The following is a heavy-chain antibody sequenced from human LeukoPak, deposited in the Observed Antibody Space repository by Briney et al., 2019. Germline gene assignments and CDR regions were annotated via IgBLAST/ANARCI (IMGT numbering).Heavy chain of an antibody. D-gene: IGHD1-1*01. V-gene: IGHV3-23*01. J-gene: IGHJ6*03. CDR2: ISGSGGRT. CDR1: GFTFSSYA. Sequence: PGGSLRLSCAASGFTFSSYAMSWVRQAPGKGLDWVSAISGSGGRTYYADSVNGRFTISRDNSKNTLYLQMNSLRAEDTAVYYCAKDGYDYYYYYMDVWGKGTTVTVSS. CDR3: AKDGYDYYYYYMDV.